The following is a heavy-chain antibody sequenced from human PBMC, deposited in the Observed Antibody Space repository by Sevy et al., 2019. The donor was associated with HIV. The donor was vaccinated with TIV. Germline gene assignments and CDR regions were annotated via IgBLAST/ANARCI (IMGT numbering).Heavy chain of an antibody. Sequence: GVSLRLSCAASGFTFSSYSMNWVRQAPGKGLEWVSYISSSSSTIYYADSVKGRFTISRDNSKNTLFLQMNSLRAEDTAVYYCTKNTAAAGTGGFDYWGQGTLVTVSS. CDR2: ISSSSSTI. V-gene: IGHV3-48*01. CDR1: GFTFSSYS. D-gene: IGHD6-13*01. J-gene: IGHJ4*02. CDR3: TKNTAAAGTGGFDY.